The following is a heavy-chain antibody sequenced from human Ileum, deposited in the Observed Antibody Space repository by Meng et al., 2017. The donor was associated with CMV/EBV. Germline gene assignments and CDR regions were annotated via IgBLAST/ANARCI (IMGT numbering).Heavy chain of an antibody. Sequence: GESLKISCAASGFIFSDHHMDWFRQAPGKGLEWVGRIRNKANSYTTQYAASVQGRFIISRDDSKNSLYLQMNSLRAEDTAVYYCTRGNSHAHDYWGQGTLVTVSS. J-gene: IGHJ4*02. V-gene: IGHV3-72*01. CDR2: IRNKANSYTT. CDR3: TRGNSHAHDY. D-gene: IGHD4-23*01. CDR1: GFIFSDHH.